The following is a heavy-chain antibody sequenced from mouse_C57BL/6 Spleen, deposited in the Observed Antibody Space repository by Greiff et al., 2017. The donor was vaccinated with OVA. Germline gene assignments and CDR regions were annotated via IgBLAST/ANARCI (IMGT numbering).Heavy chain of an antibody. J-gene: IGHJ1*03. V-gene: IGHV1-53*01. D-gene: IGHD1-1*01. CDR1: GYTFTSYW. CDR2: INPSNGGT. CDR3: ARGGTTVVADWYFDV. Sequence: QVQLQQPGPELVKPGASVKLSCKASGYTFTSYWMHWVKQRPGQGLEWIGNINPSNGGTNYNEKFKSKATLTVDKSSSTAYMQLSSLTSEDSAVYYCARGGTTVVADWYFDVWGTGTTVTVSS.